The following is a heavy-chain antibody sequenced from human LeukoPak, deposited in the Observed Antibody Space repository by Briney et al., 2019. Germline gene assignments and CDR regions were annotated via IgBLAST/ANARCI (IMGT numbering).Heavy chain of an antibody. CDR3: ATEVVSGSPRGNAFDI. V-gene: IGHV1-24*01. J-gene: IGHJ3*02. CDR2: FNPEDGET. D-gene: IGHD1-26*01. Sequence: HGASVKVSCKVSGYTLTELSMHWVRQAPGKGLEWMGGFNPEDGETIYAQKFQGRVPMTEDTSTDTAYMELSSLRSEDTAVYYCATEVVSGSPRGNAFDIWGQGTMVTVSS. CDR1: GYTLTELS.